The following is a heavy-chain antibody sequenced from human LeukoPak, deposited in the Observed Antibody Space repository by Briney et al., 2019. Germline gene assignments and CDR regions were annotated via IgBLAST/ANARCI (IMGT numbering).Heavy chain of an antibody. CDR2: INAGNGNT. CDR3: ARGRWSATTATYYLDF. Sequence: AASVTVSCTASEYTFTDYAINWVRQAPGQRLEWMGWINAGNGNTKYSQKFQGRVTITRDTSASTAYMELSSLTSEGTAVYYCARGRWSATTATYYLDFWGQGTLVTVSS. D-gene: IGHD5-24*01. CDR1: EYTFTDYA. J-gene: IGHJ4*02. V-gene: IGHV1-3*01.